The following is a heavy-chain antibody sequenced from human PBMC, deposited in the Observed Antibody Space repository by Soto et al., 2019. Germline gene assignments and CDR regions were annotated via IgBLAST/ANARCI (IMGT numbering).Heavy chain of an antibody. D-gene: IGHD3-22*01. J-gene: IGHJ6*01. CDR1: GGSISSSSYY. Sequence: NPTETLSLTCTVSGGSISSSSYYWVWIRQPPGKGLAWIGSIYYSGSTYYNPSLKSRVTISVDTSKTQFSLKLSSVTAGDTVVYYCACMSAAAYGFGFYGDGRDVRGHGTRLPAS. V-gene: IGHV4-39*01. CDR3: ACMSAAAYGFGFYGDGRDV. CDR2: IYYSGST.